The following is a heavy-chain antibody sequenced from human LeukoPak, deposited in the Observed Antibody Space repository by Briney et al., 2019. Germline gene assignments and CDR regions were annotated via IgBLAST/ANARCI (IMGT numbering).Heavy chain of an antibody. CDR1: GFTFSNYW. CDR2: INSDGSST. J-gene: IGHJ2*01. D-gene: IGHD5-24*01. Sequence: GGSLRLSYAASGFTFSNYWMHWVRQAPGKGLVWVSRINSDGSSTNYADSMKGRFTIFRDNAKNTLYLQMNSLRAEDTAVYYCAREERDGYNYYWYFDLWGRGTLVTVSS. CDR3: AREERDGYNYYWYFDL. V-gene: IGHV3-74*01.